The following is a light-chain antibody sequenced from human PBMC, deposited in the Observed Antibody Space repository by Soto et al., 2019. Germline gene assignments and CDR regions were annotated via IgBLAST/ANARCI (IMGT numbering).Light chain of an antibody. Sequence: DIHMTQSPSTLSASVGDRVTITCRASQNINSWLAWYQQKPGKAPKLLIYEASSLEKGVPARFSGSGSGTDFTLTISSLQPEDFAVYYCQQRSNWPPITFGQGTRLEIK. J-gene: IGKJ5*01. CDR1: QNINSW. V-gene: IGKV1-5*03. CDR2: EAS. CDR3: QQRSNWPPIT.